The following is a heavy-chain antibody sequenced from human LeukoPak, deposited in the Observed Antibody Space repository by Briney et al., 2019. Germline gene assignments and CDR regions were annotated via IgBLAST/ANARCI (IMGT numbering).Heavy chain of an antibody. CDR3: ARLKVPAASYFDY. D-gene: IGHD2-2*01. Sequence: GESLKISCKGSGYSFTSYWIGWVRQMPGKGLEWMGIIYPGGSDTRYSPSFQGQVTTSADKSISTAYLQWSSLKASDTAMYYCARLKVPAASYFDYWGQGTLVTVSS. CDR2: IYPGGSDT. CDR1: GYSFTSYW. V-gene: IGHV5-51*01. J-gene: IGHJ4*02.